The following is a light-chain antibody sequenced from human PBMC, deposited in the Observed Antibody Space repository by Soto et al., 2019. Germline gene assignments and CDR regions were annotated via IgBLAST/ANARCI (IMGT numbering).Light chain of an antibody. CDR3: QQYGTSPVT. Sequence: DIVMTQSPLSLPVTPGEAATLSCRASQGVRYNYLAWYQQRPGQPPRLLIYAAASRASGIPDRFSGSVSGTDFTLTIRSLEPEDFAVYFCQQYGTSPVTFGGGTKVDIK. CDR1: QGVRYNY. CDR2: AAA. V-gene: IGKV3-20*01. J-gene: IGKJ4*01.